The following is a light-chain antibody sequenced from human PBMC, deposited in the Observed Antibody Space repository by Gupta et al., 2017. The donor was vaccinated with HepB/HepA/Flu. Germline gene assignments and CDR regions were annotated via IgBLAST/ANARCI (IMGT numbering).Light chain of an antibody. CDR3: RQHNSYNP. V-gene: IGKV1-17*01. J-gene: IGKJ3*01. Sequence: DIQMTQSPSSLSASVGDRVTITCRASQGIRNDLGWYQQKPGKAPKRLIYAASRLQSGVPSRFSGSGYVKEFTLTSSRRQYEDFAYYYVRQHNSYNPFGHGTKVDIK. CDR2: AAS. CDR1: QGIRND.